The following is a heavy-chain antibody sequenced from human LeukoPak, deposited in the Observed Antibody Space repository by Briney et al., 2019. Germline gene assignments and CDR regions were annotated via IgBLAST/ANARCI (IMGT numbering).Heavy chain of an antibody. CDR1: GGTFSSYA. V-gene: IGHV1-69*06. CDR2: IIPIFGTA. J-gene: IGHJ6*03. D-gene: IGHD2-15*01. CDR3: ARAPTRYCSGGSCYSSYYYYYMDV. Sequence: ASVKVSCKASGGTFSSYAISWVRQAPGQGLEWMGGIIPIFGTANYAQKFQGRVTITADKSTSTAYMELSSLRSEDTAVYYCARAPTRYCSGGSCYSSYYYYYMDVWGKGTTVTVSS.